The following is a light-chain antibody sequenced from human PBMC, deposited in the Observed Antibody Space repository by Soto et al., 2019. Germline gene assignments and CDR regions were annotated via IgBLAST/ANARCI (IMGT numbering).Light chain of an antibody. V-gene: IGKV3-20*01. J-gene: IGKJ4*01. Sequence: EIVLTQSPGTLSLSPGERATLSCRASQSVSSSYLAWYQQKPGQAPRLLIYGASSRATGIPDRFSGSGSGTDFTLALSRLEPEDFAVYYWQLYGCSQLTVGGGTKVEIK. CDR2: GAS. CDR3: QLYGCSQLT. CDR1: QSVSSSY.